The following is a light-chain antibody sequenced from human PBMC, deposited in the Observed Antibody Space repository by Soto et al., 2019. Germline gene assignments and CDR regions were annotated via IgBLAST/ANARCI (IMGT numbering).Light chain of an antibody. J-gene: IGLJ3*02. CDR3: SSAVRGYSLCV. CDR1: SSDINTSRY. Sequence: QSALTQPASVSGSPGQSITISCIGASSDINTSRYVSWYQQHPGKAPKLLIYEVSIRPSGVSSRFSGSKSANTASLTISGLLPEDEDDYYCSSAVRGYSLCVFGGGTKLTVL. CDR2: EVS. V-gene: IGLV2-14*01.